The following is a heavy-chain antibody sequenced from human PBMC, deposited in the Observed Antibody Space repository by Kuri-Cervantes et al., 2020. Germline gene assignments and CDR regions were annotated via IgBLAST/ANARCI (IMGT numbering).Heavy chain of an antibody. CDR1: EFTVNSSY. Sequence: GESLKISCAASEFTVNSSYMSWVRQAPGKGLEWVSSISGSSSYIYYADSVKGRFTISRDNAKSSLYLQMNSLRAEDTAVYYCAWGRSHSGSFLFDYWGQGTLVTVSS. D-gene: IGHD1-26*01. CDR2: ISGSSSYI. CDR3: AWGRSHSGSFLFDY. J-gene: IGHJ4*02. V-gene: IGHV3-21*01.